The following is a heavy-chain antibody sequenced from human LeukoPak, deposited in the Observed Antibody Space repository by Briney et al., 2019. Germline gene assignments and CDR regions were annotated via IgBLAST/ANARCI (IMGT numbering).Heavy chain of an antibody. CDR2: IIPIFGTA. V-gene: IGHV1-69*06. Sequence: SVKVSCKASGGTFSSYAISWVRQAPGQGLEWMGGIIPIFGTANYAQKFQGRVTITADKSTSTAYMELSSLRSEDTAVYYCAGGYGSGSYYSYYYYGMDVWGKGTTVTVSS. D-gene: IGHD3-10*01. CDR1: GGTFSSYA. J-gene: IGHJ6*04. CDR3: AGGYGSGSYYSYYYYGMDV.